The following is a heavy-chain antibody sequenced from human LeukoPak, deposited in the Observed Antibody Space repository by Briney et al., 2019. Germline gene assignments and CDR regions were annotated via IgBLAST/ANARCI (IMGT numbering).Heavy chain of an antibody. D-gene: IGHD1-26*01. CDR3: ATIPGIVGATSFDY. Sequence: SETLSLTCTVSGGSISSYYWSWIRQPPGKGLEWIGYIYYSGNTNYNPSLKSRVTISVDTSKNQFSLKLSSVTAADTAVYYCATIPGIVGATSFDYWGQGTLVTVSS. V-gene: IGHV4-59*01. CDR2: IYYSGNT. CDR1: GGSISSYY. J-gene: IGHJ4*02.